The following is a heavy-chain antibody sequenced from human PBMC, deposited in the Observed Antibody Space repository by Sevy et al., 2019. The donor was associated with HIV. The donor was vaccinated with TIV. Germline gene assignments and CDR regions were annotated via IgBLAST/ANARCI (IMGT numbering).Heavy chain of an antibody. V-gene: IGHV1-2*06. D-gene: IGHD1-7*01. Sequence: ASVKVSCKASGYTFTGDYLHWVRQAPGQGLEWMGRVYPNSGGTNYAQKFQDRVTMTRDTSISTAYMELNRLRSDGTAVYYCARDAGGGTTNSGMDVWGQGTTVTVSS. J-gene: IGHJ6*02. CDR1: GYTFTGDY. CDR2: VYPNSGGT. CDR3: ARDAGGGTTNSGMDV.